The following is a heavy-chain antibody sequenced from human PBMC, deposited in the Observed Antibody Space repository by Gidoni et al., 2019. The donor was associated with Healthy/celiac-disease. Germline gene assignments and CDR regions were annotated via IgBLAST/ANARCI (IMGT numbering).Heavy chain of an antibody. CDR1: GFTFSSYA. D-gene: IGHD5-12*01. V-gene: IGHV3-23*01. CDR2: ISGSGGST. Sequence: EVQLLESGGGLVQPGGSLRLSCAASGFTFSSYAMSWVRQAPGKGLEWFSAISGSGGSTYYADSVKGRFTISRDNSKNTLYLQMNSLRAEDTAVYYCAKDSPRRDGYNNYLDYWGQGTLVTVSS. J-gene: IGHJ4*02. CDR3: AKDSPRRDGYNNYLDY.